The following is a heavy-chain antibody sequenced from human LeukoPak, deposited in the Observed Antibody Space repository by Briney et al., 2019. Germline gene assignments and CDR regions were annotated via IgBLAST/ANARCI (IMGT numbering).Heavy chain of an antibody. J-gene: IGHJ4*02. D-gene: IGHD2-8*01. CDR1: GDTFSSYA. CDR2: IIPIFGTA. CDR3: ARERSSGNVKPV. Sequence: GASEKVSFKASGDTFSSYAISWVRQAPRQGLEWMGGIIPIFGTANYAQKFQGRVTITTDESTSTAYMGLSSLISEDTAVYYCARERSSGNVKPVWGQGTLVSVSS. V-gene: IGHV1-69*05.